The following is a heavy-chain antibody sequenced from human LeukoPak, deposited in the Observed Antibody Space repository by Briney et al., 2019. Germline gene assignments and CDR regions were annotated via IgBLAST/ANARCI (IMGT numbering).Heavy chain of an antibody. J-gene: IGHJ6*03. V-gene: IGHV3-30*02. Sequence: GGSLRLSCAASGFTFSSYGMHWVRQAPGKGLEWVSFIRYDGSNKYYADSVKGPFTISRDKSKNTLYLQMNSLRAEDTAVYYCAKDGSYDVWSGYPLSNNYYYYYMDVWGKGTTVTVSS. CDR2: IRYDGSNK. CDR3: AKDGSYDVWSGYPLSNNYYYYYMDV. D-gene: IGHD3-3*01. CDR1: GFTFSSYG.